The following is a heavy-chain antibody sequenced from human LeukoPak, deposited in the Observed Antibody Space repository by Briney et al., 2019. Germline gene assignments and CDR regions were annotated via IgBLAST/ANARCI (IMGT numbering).Heavy chain of an antibody. Sequence: ASVKVSCKASGYTFTSYGISWVRQAPGQGLEWMGWISAYNGNTNYAQKLQGRVTMTTDTSTNAADMELRSLRSDDTAVYYCASPVPPPPPFCGGDCYSGGYYYYGMDVWGQRTTVTVSS. J-gene: IGHJ6*02. V-gene: IGHV1-18*01. CDR3: ASPVPPPPPFCGGDCYSGGYYYYGMDV. CDR1: GYTFTSYG. D-gene: IGHD2-21*02. CDR2: ISAYNGNT.